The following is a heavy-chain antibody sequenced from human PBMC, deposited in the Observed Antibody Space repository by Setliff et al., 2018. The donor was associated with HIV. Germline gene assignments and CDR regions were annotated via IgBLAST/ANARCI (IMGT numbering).Heavy chain of an antibody. D-gene: IGHD3-10*01. CDR3: ARLRLYNSALDY. Sequence: GGSLRLSCAASGFTVSTYYMSWVRQAPGKGLEWVSTIYSDGSTYHADSVNGRFTLSRDISENALYLQIDSLRPEDTAVYYCARLRLYNSALDYWGQGTLVTVS. CDR2: IYSDGST. CDR1: GFTVSTYY. J-gene: IGHJ4*02. V-gene: IGHV3-66*02.